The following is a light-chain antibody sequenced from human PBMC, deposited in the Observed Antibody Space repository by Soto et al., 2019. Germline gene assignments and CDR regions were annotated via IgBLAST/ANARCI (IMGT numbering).Light chain of an antibody. CDR3: QQYGSSPWT. J-gene: IGKJ1*01. CDR1: QSVSSSY. CDR2: GAS. Sequence: EIVLTQSPGTLSLSPGERATLSCRASQSVSSSYLAWYQQKPGQAPRLLIYGASSRATGIPDRFCGSGSGTDFTLTISRLEPEDFSVYYCQQYGSSPWTFGKGTKVDIK. V-gene: IGKV3-20*01.